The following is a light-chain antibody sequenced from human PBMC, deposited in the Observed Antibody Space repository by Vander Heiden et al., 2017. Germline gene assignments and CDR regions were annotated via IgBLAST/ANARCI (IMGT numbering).Light chain of an antibody. CDR1: SSNTGCNT. J-gene: IGLJ3*02. CDR3: AAWDDSLSGSWV. V-gene: IGLV1-44*01. Sequence: QSVLTQPPSASGTPGQRATLSCSVSSSNTGCNTVNWYQQPPGTAHKPPLYSNDQRPSGVPDRFSGSRSGTSASLAISGLQSEDEADYYCAAWDDSLSGSWVFGGGTKLTVL. CDR2: SND.